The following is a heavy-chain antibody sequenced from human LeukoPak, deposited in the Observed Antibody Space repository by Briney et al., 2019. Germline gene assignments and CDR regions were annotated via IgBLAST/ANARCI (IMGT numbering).Heavy chain of an antibody. CDR1: GYTFTSYY. Sequence: ASVKVSRKASGYTFTSYYMHWVRQAPGQGLEWMGIINPSGGSTSYAQKFQGRVTMTRDMSTSTVYMELSSLRSEDTAVYYCARGVTGNWFDPWGQGTLVTVSS. CDR2: INPSGGST. J-gene: IGHJ5*02. V-gene: IGHV1-46*01. D-gene: IGHD1-20*01. CDR3: ARGVTGNWFDP.